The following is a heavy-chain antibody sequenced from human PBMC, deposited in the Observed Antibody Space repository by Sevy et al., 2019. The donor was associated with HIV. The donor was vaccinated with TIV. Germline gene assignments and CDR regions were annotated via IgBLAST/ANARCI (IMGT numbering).Heavy chain of an antibody. J-gene: IGHJ6*03. V-gene: IGHV1-46*01. CDR3: ARDCRSSWSYYYYYMDV. CDR2: INPSGGST. CDR1: GYTFTSYY. Sequence: VSVKVSCKASGYTFTSYYMHWVRQAPGQGLEWMGIINPSGGSTSYAQKFQGRVTMTRDTSTSTVYMELSSLRSEDTAVCYCARDCRSSWSYYYYYMDVWGKGTTVTVSS. D-gene: IGHD6-13*01.